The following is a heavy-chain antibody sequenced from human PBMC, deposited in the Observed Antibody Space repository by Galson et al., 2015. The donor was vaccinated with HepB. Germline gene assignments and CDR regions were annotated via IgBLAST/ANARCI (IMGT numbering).Heavy chain of an antibody. V-gene: IGHV3-21*01. Sequence: LRLSCAASGFTFSSYSMNWVRQAPGKGLEWVSSISSSSSYIYYADSVKGRFTISRDNAKNSLYLQMNSLRAEDTAVYYCARDSGYCSSTSCYPSYYMDVWGKGTTVTVSS. CDR2: ISSSSSYI. CDR3: ARDSGYCSSTSCYPSYYMDV. J-gene: IGHJ6*03. CDR1: GFTFSSYS. D-gene: IGHD2-2*01.